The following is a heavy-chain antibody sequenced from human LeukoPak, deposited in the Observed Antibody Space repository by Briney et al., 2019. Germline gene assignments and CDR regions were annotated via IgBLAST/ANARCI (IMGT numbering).Heavy chain of an antibody. CDR3: ARIPTGGYYDSSGYFDY. J-gene: IGHJ4*02. Sequence: SVKVSCKASGGTFSSYAISWVQQAPGQGLEWMGRIIPILGIANYAQKFQGRVTITADKSTSTAYMELSSLRSEDTAVYYCARIPTGGYYDSSGYFDYWGQGTLVTVSS. CDR2: IIPILGIA. D-gene: IGHD3-22*01. V-gene: IGHV1-69*04. CDR1: GGTFSSYA.